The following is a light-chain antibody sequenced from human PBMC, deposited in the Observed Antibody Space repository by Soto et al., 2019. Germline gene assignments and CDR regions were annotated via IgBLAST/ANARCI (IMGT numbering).Light chain of an antibody. Sequence: DIQMTQSPSSLSASMGDRVAITCRASQAISNSLAWYQQKPGNPPQLLIYAASTLQSGVPSRFSGSGSGTDFTLTISGLQPEDLATYYCQIYNTARPTYGQGTRLGIK. V-gene: IGKV1-27*01. J-gene: IGKJ5*01. CDR3: QIYNTARPT. CDR2: AAS. CDR1: QAISNS.